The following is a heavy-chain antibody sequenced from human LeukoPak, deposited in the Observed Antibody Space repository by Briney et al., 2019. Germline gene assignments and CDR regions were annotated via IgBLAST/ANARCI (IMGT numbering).Heavy chain of an antibody. Sequence: RSLRLSCAASGFTFSSYAMHWVRQAPGKGLEWVAVISYDGSNKYYADSVKGRFTISRDNSKNTLYLQMNSLRAEDTAVYYCARAKVPAAIPDNWFDPWGQGTLVTVSS. CDR3: ARAKVPAAIPDNWFDP. CDR2: ISYDGSNK. J-gene: IGHJ5*02. V-gene: IGHV3-30-3*01. D-gene: IGHD2-2*02. CDR1: GFTFSSYA.